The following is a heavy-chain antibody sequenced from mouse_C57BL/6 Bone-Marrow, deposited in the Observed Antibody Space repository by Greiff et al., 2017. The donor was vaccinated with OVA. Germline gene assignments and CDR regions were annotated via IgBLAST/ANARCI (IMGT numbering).Heavy chain of an antibody. Sequence: QVTLKESGAELARPGASVKLSCKASGYTFTSYGISWVKQRTGQGLEWIGEIYPRSGNTYYNEKFKGKATLTADKSSSTAYMELRSLTSEDSAVYFCAREPRYYDYCYWGQGTTLTVSS. V-gene: IGHV1-81*01. CDR2: IYPRSGNT. CDR1: GYTFTSYG. D-gene: IGHD2-4*01. J-gene: IGHJ2*01. CDR3: AREPRYYDYCY.